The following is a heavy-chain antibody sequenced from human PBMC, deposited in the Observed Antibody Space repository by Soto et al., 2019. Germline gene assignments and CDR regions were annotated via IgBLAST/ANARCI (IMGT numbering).Heavy chain of an antibody. CDR2: ICHSGNT. D-gene: IGHD3-10*01. Sequence: QLQLQESGSGLVKPSQTLSLTCTVSGGSITIGGYCWSWIRQPPGQGLEWIGYICHSGNTYYNPSLKSRVTTSLDRSKNQFSLNLSSVTAADTAVYCARVWFGESSWFDPWGQGTLVTVSS. J-gene: IGHJ5*02. V-gene: IGHV4-30-2*01. CDR1: GGSITIGGYC. CDR3: ARVWFGESSWFDP.